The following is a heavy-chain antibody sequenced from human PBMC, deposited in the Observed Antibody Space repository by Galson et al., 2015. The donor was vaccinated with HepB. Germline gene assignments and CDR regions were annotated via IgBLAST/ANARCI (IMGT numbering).Heavy chain of an antibody. CDR3: ARSRYCSSSSCYTRFDY. D-gene: IGHD2-2*02. Sequence: SLRLSCAASGFTFSSYWMHWVRQAPGKGLVWVSRINSDGSSTSYADSVKGRFTISRDNAKKTLYLQMNSLRAEDTAVYYCARSRYCSSSSCYTRFDYWGQGALVTVSS. CDR2: INSDGSST. V-gene: IGHV3-74*01. J-gene: IGHJ4*02. CDR1: GFTFSSYW.